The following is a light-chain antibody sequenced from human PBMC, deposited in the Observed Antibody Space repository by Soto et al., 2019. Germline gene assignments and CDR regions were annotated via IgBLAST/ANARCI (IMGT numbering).Light chain of an antibody. CDR1: QSVSSY. V-gene: IGKV3-11*01. CDR3: QQRPT. Sequence: EIVLTQSPATLSLSPGERATLSCRASQSVSSYLAWYQQKPGQAPRLLIYDASNRATGIPARFSGSGSGTDFTLTISSLEPEDFEVYYCQQRPTFGQGTRLEIK. J-gene: IGKJ5*01. CDR2: DAS.